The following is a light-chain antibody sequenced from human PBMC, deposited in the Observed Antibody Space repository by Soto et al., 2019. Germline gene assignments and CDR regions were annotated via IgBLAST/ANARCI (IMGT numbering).Light chain of an antibody. V-gene: IGKV1-5*03. Sequence: DIQMTQSPSTLSASVGDRVTITCRASQRVSDWLAWYQQRPGKAPKVLIFKASSLEGGVPSRFSGTGYGTEFLLTINSLQPDDFATYYCQQYNTYPWTFGQGTKVDIK. CDR1: QRVSDW. CDR3: QQYNTYPWT. J-gene: IGKJ1*01. CDR2: KAS.